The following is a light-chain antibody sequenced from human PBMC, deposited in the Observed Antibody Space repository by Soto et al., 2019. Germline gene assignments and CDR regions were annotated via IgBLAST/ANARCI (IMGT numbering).Light chain of an antibody. CDR3: QQRTNWPLT. CDR1: QSVTTF. CDR2: DAS. V-gene: IGKV3-11*01. J-gene: IGKJ4*01. Sequence: PGERGTLSCRASQSVTTFLAWYQQKPGQAPRLLIYDASKRATGIPARFSGSGSGTDFTLTISSLEPEDFAVYYCQQRTNWPLTFGGGTKVEIK.